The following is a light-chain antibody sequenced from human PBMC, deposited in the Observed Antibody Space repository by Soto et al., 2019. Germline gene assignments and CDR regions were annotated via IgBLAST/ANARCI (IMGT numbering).Light chain of an antibody. V-gene: IGKV3-11*01. J-gene: IGKJ2*01. Sequence: EIVLTQSPATLSLSPGERATLSCRASQSVSNSLAWYQQKPGQAPRLLIFNASNRATEIPARFSGSGSGTDFTLTINSLEPEDFAVYYCQQRSNWPRTFGQGTKLEIK. CDR2: NAS. CDR3: QQRSNWPRT. CDR1: QSVSNS.